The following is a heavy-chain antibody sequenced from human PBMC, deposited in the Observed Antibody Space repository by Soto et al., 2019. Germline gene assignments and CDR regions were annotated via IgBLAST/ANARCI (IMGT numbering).Heavy chain of an antibody. CDR3: ARGNALYDY. V-gene: IGHV3-11*01. CDR2: IRSSDNTR. CDR1: GFRFSDYY. J-gene: IGHJ4*02. D-gene: IGHD2-2*01. Sequence: PGGSLRLSCAASGFRFSDYYMSWIRQAPGKGLEWVPYIRSSDNTRYYADSVKGRFTISRDNAKNSLYLQMNSLRAEDTAVYYCARGNALYDYWGQGILVTVSS.